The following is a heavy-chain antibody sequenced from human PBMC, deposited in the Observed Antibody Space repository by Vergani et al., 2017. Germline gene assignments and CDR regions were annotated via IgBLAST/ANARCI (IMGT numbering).Heavy chain of an antibody. CDR2: ISGSGGST. D-gene: IGHD5-12*01. J-gene: IGHJ4*02. CDR3: AKAAVTTISLFDY. Sequence: EVLLLESGGGLVQPGGSLRLSCVASGFPFSSNAMSWVRQAPGKGLEWVSSISGSGGSTYYADSVKGRFTISRDNPKNTLYLQMNSLRAEDSAIYYCAKAAVTTISLFDYWGQGTLVTVSS. V-gene: IGHV3-23*01. CDR1: GFPFSSNA.